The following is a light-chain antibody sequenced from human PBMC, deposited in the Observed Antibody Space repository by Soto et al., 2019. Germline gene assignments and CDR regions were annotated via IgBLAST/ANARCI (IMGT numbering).Light chain of an antibody. CDR3: QQYNSYSYT. Sequence: LQMTQSPSTLSASVGDRVTITCRASQSISSWLAWYQQKPGKAPKVLIYKASTLESGVPSRFSGSGSGTEFTLTISSLQPDDFATYYCQQYNSYSYTFGQGTKVDIK. V-gene: IGKV1-5*03. CDR1: QSISSW. CDR2: KAS. J-gene: IGKJ2*01.